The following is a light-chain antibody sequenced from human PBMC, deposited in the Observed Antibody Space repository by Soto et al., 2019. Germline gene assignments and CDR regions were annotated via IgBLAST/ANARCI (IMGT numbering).Light chain of an antibody. CDR3: HQRQYWPPIT. CDR2: GAS. CDR1: QSVSSSF. Sequence: ESVFTQAKGTPSFSPGERATPSFRAFQSVSSSFLAWYQQKVGQAPRLLIYGASSRATGIPDRFSGSGSGTDFTLTISRLEPEDFAVYYCHQRQYWPPITFGHGTRLEI. J-gene: IGKJ5*01. V-gene: IGKV3D-20*02.